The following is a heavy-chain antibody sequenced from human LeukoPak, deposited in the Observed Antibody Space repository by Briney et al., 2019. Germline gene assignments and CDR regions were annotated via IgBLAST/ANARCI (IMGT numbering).Heavy chain of an antibody. CDR3: ARTTTVTTLPDY. J-gene: IGHJ4*02. D-gene: IGHD4-17*01. Sequence: SAISSNGGSTYYANSVKGRFTISRDNSKNTLYLQMGSLRAEDMAVYYCARTTTVTTLPDYWGQGTLVTVSS. CDR2: ISSNGGST. V-gene: IGHV3-64*01.